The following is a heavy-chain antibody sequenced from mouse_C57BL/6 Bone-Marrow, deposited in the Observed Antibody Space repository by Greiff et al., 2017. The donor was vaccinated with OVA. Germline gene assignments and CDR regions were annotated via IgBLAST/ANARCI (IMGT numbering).Heavy chain of an antibody. CDR2: ISSGVSYN. Sequence: EVHLVESGGDLVKPGGSLKLSCAASGFTFSSYGMPWVRQTPDKRLEWVATISSGVSYNYDPDRVKGRFTITRDTDKNNLYLHMSSLKSEATAMYYYSSNGNDYAFDYWGQGTTLTVSS. CDR1: GFTFSSYG. D-gene: IGHD2-4*01. J-gene: IGHJ2*01. V-gene: IGHV5-6*01. CDR3: SSNGNDYAFDY.